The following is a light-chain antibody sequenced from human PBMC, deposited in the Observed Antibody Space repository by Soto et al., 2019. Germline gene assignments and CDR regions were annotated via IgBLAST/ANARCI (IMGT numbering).Light chain of an antibody. CDR2: DAS. Sequence: EIVLTQSPATLSLSPGESAILSCRASQNVDSYLTWYVQKPGQTPRLLIYDASTRATDIPARFSGSGSGTEFTLTISSLQPDDFATYYCQHYNSYSEAFGQGTKVDIK. CDR3: QHYNSYSEA. CDR1: QNVDSY. J-gene: IGKJ1*01. V-gene: IGKV3-15*01.